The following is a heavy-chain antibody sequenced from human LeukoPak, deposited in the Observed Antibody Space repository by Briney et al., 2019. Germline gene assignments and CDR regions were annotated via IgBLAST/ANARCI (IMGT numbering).Heavy chain of an antibody. Sequence: GGSLRLSCAASGFTFSSYEMNWVRQAPGKGLEWVSYLSSSGSTIYYVDSVKGRFTISRDNAKNSLYLQMNSLRAEDTAVYYCARGIQLWYHWGQGTLVTVSS. J-gene: IGHJ4*02. CDR3: ARGIQLWYH. CDR2: LSSSGSTI. V-gene: IGHV3-48*03. D-gene: IGHD5-18*01. CDR1: GFTFSSYE.